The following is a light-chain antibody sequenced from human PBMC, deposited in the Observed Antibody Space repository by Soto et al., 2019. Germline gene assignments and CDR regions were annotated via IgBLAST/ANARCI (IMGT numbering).Light chain of an antibody. V-gene: IGKV4-1*01. Sequence: DFVMTQSPDSLAVSLGERATINCKSSQSVLYNSDNKNYVAWYQQKAGQPPKLLIYWASTRDSGVPDRFSGSGSGADFTLTINNLQAEDVAVYYCQQYYTTLSFGGGTKVEIK. CDR2: WAS. J-gene: IGKJ4*01. CDR1: QSVLYNSDNKNY. CDR3: QQYYTTLS.